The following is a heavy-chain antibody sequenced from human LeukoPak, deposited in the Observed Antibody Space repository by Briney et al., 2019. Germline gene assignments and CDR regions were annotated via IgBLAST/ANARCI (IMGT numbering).Heavy chain of an antibody. D-gene: IGHD6-19*01. CDR3: ARGGAVAAGY. Sequence: HPGGSLRLSCAAAGFSFSNFGMHWLRQAPGKGLEWVATKSYDETNTYYADSVKGRFTVSRDNSQSTLYLQMNSLRAEDTAVYYCARGGAVAAGYWGQGTLVTVSS. CDR1: GFSFSNFG. V-gene: IGHV3-30*03. CDR2: KSYDETNT. J-gene: IGHJ4*02.